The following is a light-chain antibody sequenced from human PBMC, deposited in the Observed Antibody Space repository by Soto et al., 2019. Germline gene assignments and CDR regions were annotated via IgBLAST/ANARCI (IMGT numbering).Light chain of an antibody. CDR1: QSVSSY. V-gene: IGKV3-11*01. CDR3: QQRGNWPVT. CDR2: DAS. Sequence: EIVMTQSPATLSVSPGEGATLSCRASQSVSSYSAWYQQKPGQAPRLLIYDASNRATGIPARFSGSGSGTDFTLTISSLEPDDFAVYYCQQRGNWPVTFGQGTKVDIK. J-gene: IGKJ1*01.